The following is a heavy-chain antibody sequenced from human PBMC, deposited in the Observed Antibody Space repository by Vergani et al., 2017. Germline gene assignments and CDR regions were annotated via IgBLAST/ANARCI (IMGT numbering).Heavy chain of an antibody. V-gene: IGHV5-51*03. D-gene: IGHD4-17*01. J-gene: IGHJ5*02. CDR1: EYSFGNYW. CDR3: ARAPGDYDSNWFNP. CDR2: IYPADSDT. Sequence: EVALVQSGPEMRKPGESLKISCKGSEYSFGNYWIGWVRQMPGKGLEWMGIIYPADSDTRYSPSFQGQVTISADKSISTAFLQWDSLKASDTAMYYCARAPGDYDSNWFNPWGQGTLVTVSS.